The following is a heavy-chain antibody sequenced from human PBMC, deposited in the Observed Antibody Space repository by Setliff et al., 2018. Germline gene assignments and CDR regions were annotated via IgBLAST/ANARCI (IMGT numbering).Heavy chain of an antibody. J-gene: IGHJ6*02. CDR1: GGSISSRSYY. D-gene: IGHD3-10*01. CDR3: ARMAHYYGSGRYFNYYGMDV. V-gene: IGHV4-61*05. CDR2: IQKSGST. Sequence: SETLSLTCTVSGGSISSRSYYWGWIRQPPGKGLESIGYIQKSGSTNYNPSLMSRVSISVDTSKNQFSLKLSSVTAADTAVYYCARMAHYYGSGRYFNYYGMDVWGQGTTVTVSS.